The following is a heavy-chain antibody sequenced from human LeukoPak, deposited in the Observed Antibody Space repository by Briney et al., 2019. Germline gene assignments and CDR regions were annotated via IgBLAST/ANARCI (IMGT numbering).Heavy chain of an antibody. D-gene: IGHD1-26*01. CDR3: ARWASIFDY. CDR1: GYSISSGYY. Sequence: SDTLSLTCAVSGYSISSGYYWGWIRQPPGKGQEWIGSIYHSGSTYYNPSLKSRVTISVDTSKNQFSLKLSSVTAADTAVYYCARWASIFDYWGQGTLVTVSS. J-gene: IGHJ4*02. V-gene: IGHV4-38-2*01. CDR2: IYHSGST.